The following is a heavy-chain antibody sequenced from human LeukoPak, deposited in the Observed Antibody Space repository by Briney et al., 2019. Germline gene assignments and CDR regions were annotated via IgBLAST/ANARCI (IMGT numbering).Heavy chain of an antibody. CDR2: IWYDGRIK. CDR1: GFNFSYYG. D-gene: IGHD1-26*01. J-gene: IGHJ5*02. Sequence: GGSLRLSCAASGFNFSYYGMHWVRQAPGKGLEWVAFIWYDGRIKFYADSVKDRFTISRDNSMATLYLKMNSLRGDDTAIYYCAQDRFGDVAYYREGSWGPGTLVTVSS. CDR3: AQDRFGDVAYYREGS. V-gene: IGHV3-30*02.